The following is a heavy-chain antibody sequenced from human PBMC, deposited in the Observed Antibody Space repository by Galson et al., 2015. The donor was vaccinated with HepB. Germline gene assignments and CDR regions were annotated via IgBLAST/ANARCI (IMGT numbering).Heavy chain of an antibody. D-gene: IGHD2-8*01. Sequence: SLRLSCAASGFTFSSYGMHWVRQAPGKGLEWVAVISYDGSNKYYADSVKGRFTISRDNSKNTLYLQMNSLRAEDTALYYCASPPYHCTNGVCPPPMWGQGTMVTVSP. CDR1: GFTFSSYG. V-gene: IGHV3-30*03. CDR2: ISYDGSNK. J-gene: IGHJ3*01. CDR3: ASPPYHCTNGVCPPPM.